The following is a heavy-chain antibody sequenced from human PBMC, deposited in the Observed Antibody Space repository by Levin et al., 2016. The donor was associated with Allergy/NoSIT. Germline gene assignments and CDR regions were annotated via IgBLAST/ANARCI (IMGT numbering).Heavy chain of an antibody. D-gene: IGHD4-11*01. CDR2: INPSGGST. J-gene: IGHJ4*02. V-gene: IGHV1-46*01. Sequence: WVRQAPGQGLEWMGIINPSGGSTSYAQKFQGRVTMTRDTSTSTVYMELSSLRSEDTAVYYCARDIDGDDYQLFDYWGQGTLVTVSS. CDR3: ARDIDGDDYQLFDY.